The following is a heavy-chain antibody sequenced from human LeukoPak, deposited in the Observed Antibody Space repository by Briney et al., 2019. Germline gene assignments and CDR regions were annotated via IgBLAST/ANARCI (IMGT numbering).Heavy chain of an antibody. CDR3: ASRTATYYYDSGDGFDI. CDR2: INPNSGGT. CDR1: GYTLIGYY. V-gene: IGHV1-2*02. Sequence: ASVKVSCKASGYTLIGYYMHWVRQAPGQGLERMGWINPNSGGTNYAQKFQGRVTMTRDTSISTAYMELSRLRSDDTAVYYCASRTATYYYDSGDGFDIWGQGTMVTVSS. J-gene: IGHJ3*02. D-gene: IGHD3-22*01.